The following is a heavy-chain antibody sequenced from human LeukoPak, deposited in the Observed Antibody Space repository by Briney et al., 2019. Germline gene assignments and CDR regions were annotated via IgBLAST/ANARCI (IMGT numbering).Heavy chain of an antibody. V-gene: IGHV4-39*07. CDR2: IYYSGST. J-gene: IGHJ4*02. CDR1: GGSISSSSYY. CDR3: ARAESRTIFGVVDHFDY. Sequence: SETLSLTCTVSGGSISSSSYYWGWIRQPPGKGLEWIGSIYYSGSTYYNPSLKSRVTISVDTSKNQFSLKLSSVTAADTAVYYCARAESRTIFGVVDHFDYWGQGTLVTVSS. D-gene: IGHD3-3*01.